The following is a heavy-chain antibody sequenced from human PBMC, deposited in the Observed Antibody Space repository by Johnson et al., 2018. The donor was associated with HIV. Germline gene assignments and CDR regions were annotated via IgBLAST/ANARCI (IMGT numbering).Heavy chain of an antibody. V-gene: IGHV3-NL1*01. Sequence: QVQLVESGGGVVQPGGSLRLSCAASGFTFSSYGMHWVRQAPGKGLEWVSGINWNGGRTGYADSVKGRFTISRDNAKNSLYLQMNSLRAEDTAMYYCVREKYSRSAATDALDIWGQGTMVTVSS. D-gene: IGHD6-6*01. J-gene: IGHJ3*02. CDR1: GFTFSSYG. CDR3: VREKYSRSAATDALDI. CDR2: INWNGGRT.